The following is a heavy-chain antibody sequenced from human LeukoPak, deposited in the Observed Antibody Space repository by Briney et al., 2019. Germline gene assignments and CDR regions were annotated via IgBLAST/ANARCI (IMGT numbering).Heavy chain of an antibody. CDR2: ISSSSSTI. D-gene: IGHD4-23*01. CDR1: GFTFTTYA. J-gene: IGHJ2*01. V-gene: IGHV3-48*01. CDR3: ARDRSLGAVTRDWYFDL. Sequence: PGGSLRLSCAASGFTFTTYAMSWVRQAPGKGLEWVSYISSSSSTIYYADSVKGRFTISRDKAKNSLYLQMNSLRAEDTALYHCARDRSLGAVTRDWYFDLWGRGTLVTVSS.